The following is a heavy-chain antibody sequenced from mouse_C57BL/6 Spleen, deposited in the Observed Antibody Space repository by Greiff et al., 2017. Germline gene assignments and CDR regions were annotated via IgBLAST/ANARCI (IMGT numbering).Heavy chain of an antibody. J-gene: IGHJ1*03. CDR1: GFNIKDYY. D-gene: IGHD4-1*01. Sequence: VQLQQSGAELVRPGASVKLSCTASGFNIKDYYMHWVKQRPEQGLEWIGRIDPEDGDTEYAPKFQGKATLTADTSSNTAYLQLSSLTSEDTAVYYFTTTGTGARYFDVWGTGTTVTVSS. CDR2: IDPEDGDT. CDR3: TTTGTGARYFDV. V-gene: IGHV14-1*01.